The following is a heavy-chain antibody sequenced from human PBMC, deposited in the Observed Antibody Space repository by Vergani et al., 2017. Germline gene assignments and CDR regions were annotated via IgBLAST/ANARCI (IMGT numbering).Heavy chain of an antibody. CDR2: IHYTGST. Sequence: QVQLQESGPGLVKSSETLSLTCSVSFDSIRNLYCNWIRQPPGKGLEWIGSIHYTGSTNYNPSLQSRVTMSVDTSNNQFSLRLSSVTAADTAVYYCARSRIYYGAGSPDYWGQGTLVTVSS. V-gene: IGHV4-59*11. J-gene: IGHJ4*02. D-gene: IGHD3-10*01. CDR1: FDSIRNLY. CDR3: ARSRIYYGAGSPDY.